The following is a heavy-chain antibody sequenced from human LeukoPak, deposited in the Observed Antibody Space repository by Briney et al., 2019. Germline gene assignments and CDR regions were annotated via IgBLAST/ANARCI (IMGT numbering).Heavy chain of an antibody. Sequence: PGGSLRLSCAASGFTFSSYGMHWVRQAPGKGLEWVAVIWYDGSNKYYADSVKGRFTISRDNSKNTLYLQMNSLRAEDTAVYYCARNGYCYDDHYLDYWGQGTLVTVSS. CDR3: ARNGYCYDDHYLDY. D-gene: IGHD3-22*01. CDR1: GFTFSSYG. J-gene: IGHJ4*02. CDR2: IWYDGSNK. V-gene: IGHV3-33*01.